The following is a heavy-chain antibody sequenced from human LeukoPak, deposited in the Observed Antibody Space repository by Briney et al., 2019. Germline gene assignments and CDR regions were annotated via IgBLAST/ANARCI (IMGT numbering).Heavy chain of an antibody. V-gene: IGHV3-23*01. CDR1: GFTFSNYA. CDR2: ISDSGRT. D-gene: IGHD2-15*01. J-gene: IGHJ5*02. CDR3: ARDLAGHFDP. Sequence: GGSLRLSCAASGFTFSNYAMNWVRQAPGKGLEWVSAISDSGRTYYADSVKGRFTISRDNSKNTLYLQMNSLRAEDTAVYYCARDLAGHFDPWGQGTLVTVSS.